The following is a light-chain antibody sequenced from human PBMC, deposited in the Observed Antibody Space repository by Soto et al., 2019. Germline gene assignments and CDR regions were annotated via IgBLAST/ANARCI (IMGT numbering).Light chain of an antibody. CDR1: QTISSW. Sequence: DIQITPFPSTLAGSVGDRVTITCRASQTISSWLAWYQQKPGKAPKLLIYKASTLKSGVPSRFSGSGSGTEFTLTISSLQPDDFATYYCQHYNSYSEAFGQGTKVDIK. CDR2: KAS. CDR3: QHYNSYSEA. J-gene: IGKJ1*01. V-gene: IGKV1-5*03.